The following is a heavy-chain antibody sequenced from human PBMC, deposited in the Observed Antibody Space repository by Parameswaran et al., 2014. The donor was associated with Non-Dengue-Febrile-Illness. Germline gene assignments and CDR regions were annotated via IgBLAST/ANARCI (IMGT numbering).Heavy chain of an antibody. D-gene: IGHD3-10*01. J-gene: IGHJ4*02. Sequence: VRQMPGKGLEWMGRIDPSDSYTNYSPSFQGHVTISADKSISTAYLQWSSLKASDTAMYYCAVGWFRELIVVQYYFDYWGPGNPGHRLL. V-gene: IGHV5-10-1*01. CDR2: IDPSDSYT. CDR3: AVGWFRELIVVQYYFDY.